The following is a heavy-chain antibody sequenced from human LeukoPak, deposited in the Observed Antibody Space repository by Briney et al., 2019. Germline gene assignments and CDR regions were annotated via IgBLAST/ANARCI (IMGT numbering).Heavy chain of an antibody. CDR3: ARRKAVAGSQRGTYYYHGMDV. J-gene: IGHJ6*02. CDR2: IYTSGST. D-gene: IGHD6-19*01. Sequence: SETLSLTCTVSGGSISSGSYYWSWIRQPAGKGLEWIGRIYTSGSTNYNPSLKSRVTISVDTSKNQFSLKLSSVTAADTAVYYCARRKAVAGSQRGTYYYHGMDVWGQGTTVTVSS. V-gene: IGHV4-61*02. CDR1: GGSISSGSYY.